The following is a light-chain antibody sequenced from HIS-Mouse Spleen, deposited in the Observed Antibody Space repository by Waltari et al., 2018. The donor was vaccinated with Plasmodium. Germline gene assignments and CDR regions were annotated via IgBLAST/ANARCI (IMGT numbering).Light chain of an antibody. CDR1: ALPKNY. CDR3: YSTDSSGNHRV. V-gene: IGLV3-10*01. CDR2: EDS. J-gene: IGLJ3*02. Sequence: SYELPQPPSVSVSPGQTARIPCSGDALPKNYSYWYQQKSGQAPVLVSYEDSKRPSGIPERFSGSSSGTMATLTISGAQVEDEADYYCYSTDSSGNHRVFGGGTKLTVL.